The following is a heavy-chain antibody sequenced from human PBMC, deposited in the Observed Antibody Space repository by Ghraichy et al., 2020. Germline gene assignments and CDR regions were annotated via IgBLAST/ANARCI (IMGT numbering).Heavy chain of an antibody. Sequence: QTLSLTCAISGDSVSSNGGAWNWIRQSPSGGLEWLGRTYYGSKWYHDHALSVKSRITITSDTSKNQFSLQLESVTPEDTAVYYCARGPRGSSWHWFAPWGQGILVTVS. CDR2: TYYGSKWYH. CDR1: GDSVSSNGGA. J-gene: IGHJ5*02. V-gene: IGHV6-1*01. CDR3: ARGPRGSSWHWFAP. D-gene: IGHD2-2*01.